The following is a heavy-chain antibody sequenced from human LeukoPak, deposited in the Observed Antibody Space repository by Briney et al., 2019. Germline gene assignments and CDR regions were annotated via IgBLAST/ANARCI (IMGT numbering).Heavy chain of an antibody. J-gene: IGHJ4*02. CDR2: IYYRGST. D-gene: IGHD6-19*01. Sequence: SETLSLTCTVSGGSISGYFWSWIRQPPGKGLEWIGYIYYRGSTIYNSSLKSRVTMSVDTSKNQFSLKLSSVTAADTAIYYCARDGRAGSLFAYWGQGTLVTVSS. CDR3: ARDGRAGSLFAY. CDR1: GGSISGYF. V-gene: IGHV4-59*01.